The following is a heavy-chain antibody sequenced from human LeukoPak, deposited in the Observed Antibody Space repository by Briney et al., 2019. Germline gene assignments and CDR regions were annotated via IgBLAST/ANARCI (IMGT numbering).Heavy chain of an antibody. D-gene: IGHD3-22*01. J-gene: IGHJ4*02. V-gene: IGHV4-61*02. CDR1: GGSISSGSY. CDR3: ASGRPGWLFFDY. Sequence: SQTLSLTCTVSGGSISSGSYWSWIRQPAGKGLEWIGRIYTNGNTNYNPSLKSRVTISVDTSKNQFSLKLSSVTAADTAVYYCASGRPGWLFFDYWGQGTLVTVSS. CDR2: IYTNGNT.